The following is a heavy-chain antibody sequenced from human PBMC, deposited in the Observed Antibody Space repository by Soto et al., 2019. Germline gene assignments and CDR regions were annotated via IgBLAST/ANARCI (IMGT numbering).Heavy chain of an antibody. J-gene: IGHJ6*02. CDR1: GFTFSSYG. CDR2: IPYDGSNK. Sequence: GGSLRLSCAASGFTFSSYGMHWVRQAPGKGLEWVAVIPYDGSNKYYADSVKGRFTISRDNSKNTLYLQMNSLRAEDTAVYYCAKDESVTSNPYSYYYGMDVWGQGTTVTVSS. D-gene: IGHD4-4*01. V-gene: IGHV3-30*18. CDR3: AKDESVTSNPYSYYYGMDV.